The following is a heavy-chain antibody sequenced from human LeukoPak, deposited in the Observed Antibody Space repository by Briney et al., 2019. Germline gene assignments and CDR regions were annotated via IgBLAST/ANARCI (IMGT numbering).Heavy chain of an antibody. CDR2: ISGSGGST. CDR1: GFTFSSYA. J-gene: IGHJ3*02. V-gene: IGHV3-23*01. D-gene: IGHD4-23*01. CDR3: AKDGTTVVRGLFDK. Sequence: PGRSLRLSCAASGFTFSSYAMIWVRQAPGKGLEWVSGISGSGGSTFYADSVKGRFTISRDNSKNTLYLLINSLRAEDTAVYYCAKDGTTVVRGLFDKWGPGTMVTVSS.